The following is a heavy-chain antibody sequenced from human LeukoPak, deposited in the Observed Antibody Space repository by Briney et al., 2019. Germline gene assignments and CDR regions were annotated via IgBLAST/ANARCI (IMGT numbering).Heavy chain of an antibody. CDR2: ITTYNNNT. CDR1: GYTFTNYG. CDR3: ARAFGLTMVRGIMGYRAYDL. J-gene: IGHJ3*01. Sequence: GASVKVSCKASGYTFTNYGLGWVRQAPGQGLEWMGWITTYNNNTEYEQKFQGRATMTTDTSTSTAYMELRSLTSDDMAVYYCARAFGLTMVRGIMGYRAYDLWGQGTMVIVST. D-gene: IGHD3-10*01. V-gene: IGHV1-18*03.